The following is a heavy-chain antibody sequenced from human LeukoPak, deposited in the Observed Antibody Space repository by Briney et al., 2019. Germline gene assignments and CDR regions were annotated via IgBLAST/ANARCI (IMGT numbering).Heavy chain of an antibody. V-gene: IGHV4-38-2*02. J-gene: IGHJ4*02. D-gene: IGHD6-13*01. CDR3: ARVGYSSSWYPYYFDY. CDR2: IYHSGST. CDR1: GYSIGSGYY. Sequence: PSETLSLTCTVSGYSIGSGYYWGWIRQPPGKGLEWIGSIYHSGSTYYNPSLKSRVTISVDTSKNQFSLKLSSVTAADTAVYYCARVGYSSSWYPYYFDYWGQGTLVTVSS.